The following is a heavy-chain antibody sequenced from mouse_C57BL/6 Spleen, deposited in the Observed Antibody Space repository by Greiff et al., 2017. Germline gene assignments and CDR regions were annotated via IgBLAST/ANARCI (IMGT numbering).Heavy chain of an antibody. CDR1: GYTFTSYT. CDR2: INPSSGYT. V-gene: IGHV1-4*01. Sequence: VKLMESGAELARPGASVKMSCKASGYTFTSYTMHWVKQRPGQGLEWIGYINPSSGYTKYNQKFKDKATLTADKSSSTAYMQLSSLTSEDSAVYYCARGDYYGSSYAMDYWGQGTSVTVSS. D-gene: IGHD1-1*01. J-gene: IGHJ4*01. CDR3: ARGDYYGSSYAMDY.